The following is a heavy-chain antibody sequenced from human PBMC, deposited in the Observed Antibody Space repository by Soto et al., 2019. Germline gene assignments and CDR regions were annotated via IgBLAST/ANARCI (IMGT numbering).Heavy chain of an antibody. CDR3: ARGDDSNGGAAYYYYGMDV. D-gene: IGHD3-16*01. V-gene: IGHV1-69*01. Sequence: QVQLVQSGAEVKKPGSSVKVSCKASGGTFSSYAISWVRQAPGQGLEWMGGIIPIFGTANYAQKFQGRVTITADESTSTAYMELSSLRSEDTAVYYCARGDDSNGGAAYYYYGMDVWGQGTTVTVSS. CDR2: IIPIFGTA. J-gene: IGHJ6*02. CDR1: GGTFSSYA.